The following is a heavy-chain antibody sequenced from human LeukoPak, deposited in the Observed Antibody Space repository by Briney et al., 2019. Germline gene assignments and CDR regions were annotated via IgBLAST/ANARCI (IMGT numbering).Heavy chain of an antibody. CDR3: ARSRLVAAAGKGKGWFDP. CDR2: INPNSGGT. J-gene: IGHJ5*02. Sequence: ASVKVSCKASGYTFTSYDINWVRQAPGQGLEWMGWINPNSGGTNYAQKFQGRVTMTRDTSISTAYVELSRLRSDDTAVYYCARSRLVAAAGKGKGWFDPWGQGTLVTVSS. V-gene: IGHV1-2*02. D-gene: IGHD6-13*01. CDR1: GYTFTSYD.